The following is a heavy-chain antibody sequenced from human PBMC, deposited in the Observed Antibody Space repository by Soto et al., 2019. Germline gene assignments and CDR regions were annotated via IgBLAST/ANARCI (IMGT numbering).Heavy chain of an antibody. CDR2: ITSSTSYI. Sequence: EVQLVESGGGLVKPGGSLRLSCAASGFTFSSYSMNWVRQAPGKGLEWVSSITSSTSYIYYADSAKGRFTISRDNAKNSLYLQMNSLRAEDTAVYYCARDDTYGMDVWGQGTTVTVSS. CDR3: ARDDTYGMDV. V-gene: IGHV3-21*01. J-gene: IGHJ6*02. CDR1: GFTFSSYS.